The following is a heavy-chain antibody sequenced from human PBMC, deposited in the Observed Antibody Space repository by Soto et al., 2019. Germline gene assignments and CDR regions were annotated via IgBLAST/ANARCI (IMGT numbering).Heavy chain of an antibody. Sequence: XESLKISCKGSGYSFTSYWISWVRQIPGKGLEWMGRIDSSDSYTNYSPSFQGHVTISADKSISTAYLQWSSLKASDTAMYYCAIPPYDSSGYYHVGDAFDIWGQGTMVTVSS. CDR2: IDSSDSYT. J-gene: IGHJ3*02. CDR3: AIPPYDSSGYYHVGDAFDI. CDR1: GYSFTSYW. D-gene: IGHD3-22*01. V-gene: IGHV5-10-1*01.